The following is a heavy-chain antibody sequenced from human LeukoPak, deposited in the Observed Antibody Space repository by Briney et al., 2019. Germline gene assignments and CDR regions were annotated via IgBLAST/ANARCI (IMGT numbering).Heavy chain of an antibody. Sequence: PSENLSLTCAVYGGSFSGYYWSWIRQPPGKGLEWIGEINHSGSTNYNPSLKSRVTISVDTSKNQFSLKLSSVTAADTAVYYCARGLYGSGSYSYYYGMDVWGKGTTVTVSS. V-gene: IGHV4-34*01. CDR3: ARGLYGSGSYSYYYGMDV. CDR1: GGSFSGYY. CDR2: INHSGST. D-gene: IGHD3-10*01. J-gene: IGHJ6*04.